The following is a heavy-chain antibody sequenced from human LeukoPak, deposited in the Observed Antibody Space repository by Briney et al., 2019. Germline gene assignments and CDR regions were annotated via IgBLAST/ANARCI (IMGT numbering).Heavy chain of an antibody. CDR2: IYSDGSGT. Sequence: PAGSLRLSCTASGFTFSNYWMYWVRQAPGKGPLWVSHIYSDGSGTSYPDSVRGRFTIAKDNAKNTLYLQMNSLRAEDTAVYYCARGIEAAGTDYWGQGTLVTVSS. V-gene: IGHV3-74*01. CDR1: GFTFSNYW. CDR3: ARGIEAAGTDY. J-gene: IGHJ4*02. D-gene: IGHD6-13*01.